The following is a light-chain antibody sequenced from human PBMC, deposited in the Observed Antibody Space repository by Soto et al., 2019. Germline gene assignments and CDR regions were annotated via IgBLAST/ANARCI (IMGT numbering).Light chain of an antibody. V-gene: IGKV3-20*01. CDR3: QQYGNSRWT. Sequence: EIVLTQSPGTLSLSPGERATLSCRASQSVGSAYLAWYQHKPGQAPRLLIYGSSSRVTGIPDRISGSGSGTDFTLTISRLEPEDFAVYYCQQYGNSRWTFGQGTTVE. CDR1: QSVGSAY. CDR2: GSS. J-gene: IGKJ1*01.